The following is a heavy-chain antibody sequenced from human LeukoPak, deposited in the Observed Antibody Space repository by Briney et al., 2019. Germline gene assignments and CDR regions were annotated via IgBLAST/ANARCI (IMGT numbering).Heavy chain of an antibody. D-gene: IGHD6-6*01. V-gene: IGHV1-18*01. CDR3: AREGSSSSAPDYNWFDP. CDR2: ISAYNGNT. J-gene: IGHJ5*02. Sequence: GASVKVSCKASGYTFTSYGISWVRQAPGQGLEWMGWISAYNGNTNYAQKLQGRVTMTTDTSTSTAYMELRSLRSDDTAVYYCAREGSSSSAPDYNWFDPWGQGTLVTVSS. CDR1: GYTFTSYG.